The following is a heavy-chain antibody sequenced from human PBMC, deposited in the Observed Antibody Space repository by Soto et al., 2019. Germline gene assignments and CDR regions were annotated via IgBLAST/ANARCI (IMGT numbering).Heavy chain of an antibody. Sequence: XTQSLRSTVAGGTITTYYGRWIRQPPGKGLEWIGYIFYTGSTNYNPSLKSRVTISLDTSKKQFSLNMTSVTAADTAVYFCARSGGYKHFDYWGQGALVTVSS. V-gene: IGHV4-59*08. D-gene: IGHD2-15*01. J-gene: IGHJ4*02. CDR1: GGTITTYY. CDR2: IFYTGST. CDR3: ARSGGYKHFDY.